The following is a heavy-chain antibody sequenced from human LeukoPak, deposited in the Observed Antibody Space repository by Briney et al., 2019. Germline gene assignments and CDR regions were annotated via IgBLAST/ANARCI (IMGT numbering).Heavy chain of an antibody. CDR1: GGSISSGSYY. Sequence: SQTLSLTCTVSGGSISSGSYYWSWIRQPAGKGLEWIGRIYTSGSTNYNPSLKSRVTISVDTSKNQFSLKLSSVTAADTAVYYCARVEAARHDAFDIWGQGTMVTVSS. J-gene: IGHJ3*02. CDR3: ARVEAARHDAFDI. CDR2: IYTSGST. V-gene: IGHV4-61*02. D-gene: IGHD6-6*01.